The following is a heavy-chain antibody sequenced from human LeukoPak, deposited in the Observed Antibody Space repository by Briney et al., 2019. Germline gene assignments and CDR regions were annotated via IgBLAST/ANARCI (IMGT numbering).Heavy chain of an antibody. Sequence: ESGPALVKPTQTLTLTCTFSGFSLSTSGMRVSWIRQPPGKALEWLARIDWDDDKFYSTSLKTRLTISKDTSKNQVVLTMTNMDPVDTATYYRARIPGFSEAFDIWGQGTMVTVSS. V-gene: IGHV2-70*04. CDR1: GFSLSTSGMR. CDR3: ARIPGFSEAFDI. CDR2: IDWDDDK. J-gene: IGHJ3*02.